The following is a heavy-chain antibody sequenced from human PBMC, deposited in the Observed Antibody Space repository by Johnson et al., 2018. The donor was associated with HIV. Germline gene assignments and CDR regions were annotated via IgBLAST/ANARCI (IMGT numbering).Heavy chain of an antibody. CDR3: ARSSGSYLDDAFDI. J-gene: IGHJ3*02. V-gene: IGHV3-7*01. Sequence: VQLVESGGGVVQPGRSLRLSCAASGFTFSSYAMHWVRQAPGKGLEWVANIKQDGSEKHYVDAVKGRFTISRDNSKNSLYLQMNSLRAEDTAVYYCARSSGSYLDDAFDIWGQGTMVTVSS. CDR2: IKQDGSEK. D-gene: IGHD1-26*01. CDR1: GFTFSSYA.